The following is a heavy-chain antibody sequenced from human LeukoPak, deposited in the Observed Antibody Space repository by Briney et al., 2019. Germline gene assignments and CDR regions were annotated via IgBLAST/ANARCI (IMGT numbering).Heavy chain of an antibody. D-gene: IGHD6-19*01. CDR2: TRNKANGATA. V-gene: IGHV3-49*04. J-gene: IGHJ4*02. CDR1: GFSFSDYA. Sequence: QPGRSLRLSCTGSGFSFSDYAMTWVRQAPGKGLEWVGFTRNKANGATADYAASVKGRFTISRDDSKTTAYLQMNSLKTEDTAVYYCSRAYTTGWLGINDFWGQGALVTVSS. CDR3: SRAYTTGWLGINDF.